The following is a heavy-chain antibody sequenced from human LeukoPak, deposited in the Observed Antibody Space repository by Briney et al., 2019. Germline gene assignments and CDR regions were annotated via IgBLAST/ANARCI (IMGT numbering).Heavy chain of an antibody. CDR1: GYTFTGYY. CDR2: INPNSGGT. D-gene: IGHD6-19*01. V-gene: IGHV1-2*04. J-gene: IGHJ6*04. CDR3: ARDRRAVAGIPYYYYYYSMDV. Sequence: GASVKVSCKASGYTFTGYYMHWVRQAPGQGLEWMGWINPNSGGTNYAQKFQGWGTMTRDTSISTAYMELSRPRSDDTAVYYCARDRRAVAGIPYYYYYYSMDVWGKGTTVTVSS.